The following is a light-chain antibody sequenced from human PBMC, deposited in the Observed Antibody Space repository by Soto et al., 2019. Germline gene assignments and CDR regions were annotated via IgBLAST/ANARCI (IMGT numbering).Light chain of an antibody. J-gene: IGLJ2*01. CDR3: AIWDDRLNGPV. V-gene: IGLV1-44*01. Sequence: QSALTQPPSASGTPGQRVTISCSGSSSNIGSRTVNWYQHLPGTAPKLLIYINNKRPSGVPDRFSGSNSGTSASLAISGLQSEDEADYYCAIWDDRLNGPVFGGGTKVTVL. CDR1: SSNIGSRT. CDR2: INN.